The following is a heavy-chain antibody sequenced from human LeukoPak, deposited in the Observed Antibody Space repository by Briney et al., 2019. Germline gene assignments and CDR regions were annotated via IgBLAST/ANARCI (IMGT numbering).Heavy chain of an antibody. CDR3: TGGQGLEY. Sequence: EYAASVKGRFTISRDDSKSIAYLQINSLKTEDTAVYYCTGGQGLEYWGLGTLVTVSS. J-gene: IGHJ4*02. V-gene: IGHV3-49*02.